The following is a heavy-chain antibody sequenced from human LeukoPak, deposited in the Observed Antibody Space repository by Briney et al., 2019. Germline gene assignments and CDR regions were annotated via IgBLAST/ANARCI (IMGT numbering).Heavy chain of an antibody. V-gene: IGHV1-8*01. CDR2: MNPKSGIT. J-gene: IGHJ6*03. D-gene: IGHD3-10*01. Sequence: ASVKVSCKASGYTFTSYDINWVRQATGQGLEWMGWMNPKSGITGHAQKFQGRVTMTRDTSISTAYMELRSLRSEDTAVYYCARGPYYYGSRSYYEDYYYYYYMDVWAKGTTVTVSS. CDR1: GYTFTSYD. CDR3: ARGPYYYGSRSYYEDYYYYYYMDV.